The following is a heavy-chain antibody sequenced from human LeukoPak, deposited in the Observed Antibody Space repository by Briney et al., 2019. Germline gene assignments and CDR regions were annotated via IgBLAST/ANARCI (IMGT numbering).Heavy chain of an antibody. Sequence: PSETLSLTCAVYGGSFSGYYWTWIRQPPGKGLEWIGEINHSGSTNHNPSLKSRVTISVDTSKNQFSLKLSSVTAADTAVYYCARGNEYCSSTSCYLRNPYYYYGMDVWGQGTTVTVSS. J-gene: IGHJ6*02. CDR3: ARGNEYCSSTSCYLRNPYYYYGMDV. CDR2: INHSGST. CDR1: GGSFSGYY. D-gene: IGHD2-2*01. V-gene: IGHV4-34*01.